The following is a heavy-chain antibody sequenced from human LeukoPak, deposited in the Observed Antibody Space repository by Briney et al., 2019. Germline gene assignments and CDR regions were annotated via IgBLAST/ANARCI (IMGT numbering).Heavy chain of an antibody. CDR1: GDSIGTYY. CDR2: VYYAGIT. V-gene: IGHV4-59*01. J-gene: IGHJ4*02. D-gene: IGHD6-13*01. Sequence: SETLSLTCTVSGDSIGTYYWSWIRRPPGKGLEWIGHVYYAGITDYNPSLQSRVTISVDTSKNQFSLKLSSVTAADTAVYYCARAAGPLAAPDFWGQGTPVTVSS. CDR3: ARAAGPLAAPDF.